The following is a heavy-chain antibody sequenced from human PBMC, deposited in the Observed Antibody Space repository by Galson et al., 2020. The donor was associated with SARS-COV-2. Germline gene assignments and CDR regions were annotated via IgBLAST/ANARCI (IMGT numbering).Heavy chain of an antibody. D-gene: IGHD3-22*01. CDR1: GFTFSSYG. J-gene: IGHJ6*03. V-gene: IGHV3-30*18. CDR3: AKDAYYYDSSGYYPHSLYYYYYYMDV. Sequence: GGSLRLSCAASGFTFSSYGMHWVRQAPGKGLEWVAVISYAGSNKYYADSVKGRFTISRDNSKNTLYLQMNSLRAEDTAVYYCAKDAYYYDSSGYYPHSLYYYYYYMDVWGKGTTVTVSS. CDR2: ISYAGSNK.